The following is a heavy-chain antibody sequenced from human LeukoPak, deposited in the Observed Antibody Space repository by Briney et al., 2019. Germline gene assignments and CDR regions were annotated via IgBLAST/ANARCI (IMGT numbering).Heavy chain of an antibody. D-gene: IGHD3-10*01. J-gene: IGHJ4*02. V-gene: IGHV4-61*02. CDR1: GDSISSGDYY. Sequence: SQTLSLTCTVSGDSISSGDYYWSWIRQPAGKGLEWIGRIYTSGSTNYNPSLKSRVTMSVDTSKNQFSLKLSSVTAADTAVYYCARDRYGSGSYYIDYWGQGTLVTVSS. CDR3: ARDRYGSGSYYIDY. CDR2: IYTSGST.